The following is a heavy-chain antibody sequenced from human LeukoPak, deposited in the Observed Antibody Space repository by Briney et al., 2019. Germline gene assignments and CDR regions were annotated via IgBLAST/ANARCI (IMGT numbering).Heavy chain of an antibody. V-gene: IGHV3-30*03. CDR2: ISYDGSNK. D-gene: IGHD6-13*01. CDR1: GFTFSNAW. CDR3: ATLQQLADY. Sequence: GGSLRLSCAASGFTFSNAWMNWVRQAPGKGLEWVAVISYDGSNKYYADSVKGRFTISRDNSKNTLYLQMNSLRAEDTAVYYCATLQQLADYWGQGTLVTVSS. J-gene: IGHJ4*02.